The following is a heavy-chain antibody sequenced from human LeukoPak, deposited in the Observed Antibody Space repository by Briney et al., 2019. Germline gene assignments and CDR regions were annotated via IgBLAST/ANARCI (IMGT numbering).Heavy chain of an antibody. V-gene: IGHV3-74*01. CDR2: INQDETKA. CDR3: GRGGDGIEV. D-gene: IGHD5-24*01. J-gene: IGHJ3*01. Sequence: GGSLRLSCAVSGFTFRNYLMHWVRQAPGQGLVWVSRINQDETKAYADSVKGRFTVSRDNAKNMMYLPLNGLRAEDTAVYFCGRGGDGIEVWGQGTTVIVSS. CDR1: GFTFRNYL.